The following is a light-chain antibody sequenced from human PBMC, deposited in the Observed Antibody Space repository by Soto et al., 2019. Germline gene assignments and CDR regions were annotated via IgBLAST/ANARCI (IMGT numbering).Light chain of an antibody. CDR1: QSISSN. V-gene: IGKV1-39*01. J-gene: IGKJ5*01. CDR3: QQSYSTPFT. Sequence: DIQMTQSPSSLSASVGDRVTITCRASQSISSNLNWYQQKPGKAPKVLIYAASSLQSGVPSRFSGSGSGTDFTLTISSVQPEDFATYHCQQSYSTPFTFGQGTRLDIK. CDR2: AAS.